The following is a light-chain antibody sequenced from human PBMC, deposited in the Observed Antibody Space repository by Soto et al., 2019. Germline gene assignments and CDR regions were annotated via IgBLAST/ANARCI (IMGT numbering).Light chain of an antibody. J-gene: IGKJ1*01. CDR3: QQYNNWPPM. Sequence: EIVMTQSPATLSVSPGERATLSCRASQSVSNNLAWYQQKSGQAPRLLIYGASTRATGIPARFSGSGSGTEFTLTISSRQSEDFAVYYCQQYNNWPPMFGQGTKVEIK. CDR2: GAS. V-gene: IGKV3-15*01. CDR1: QSVSNN.